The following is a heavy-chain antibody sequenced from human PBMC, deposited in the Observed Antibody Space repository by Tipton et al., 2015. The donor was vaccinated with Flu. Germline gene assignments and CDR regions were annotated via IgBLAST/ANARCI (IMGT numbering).Heavy chain of an antibody. CDR1: GFTFSSYA. Sequence: SLRLSCAASGFTFSSYAMHWVRQAPGKGLEWVAVISYDGSNKYYADSVKGRFTISRDNSKNTLYLQMNSLRAEDTAVYYCARGGGYDSSGYPSYYYGMEVWGQGTTVTVSS. D-gene: IGHD3-22*01. J-gene: IGHJ6*02. V-gene: IGHV3-30-3*01. CDR2: ISYDGSNK. CDR3: ARGGGYDSSGYPSYYYGMEV.